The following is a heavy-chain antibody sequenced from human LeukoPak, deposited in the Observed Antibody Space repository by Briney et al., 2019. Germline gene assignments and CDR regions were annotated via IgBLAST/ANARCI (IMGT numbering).Heavy chain of an antibody. J-gene: IGHJ4*02. Sequence: GGSLRLSCAASGFTFSSYGMHWVRQAPGKGLEWVAFIPNDGSNEYYADSVKGRFIISRDNSKNTLDLQMNSLRAEDTAVYYCAKTFSGYYYREFDYWGQGTLVTVSS. D-gene: IGHD3-22*01. V-gene: IGHV3-30*02. CDR2: IPNDGSNE. CDR1: GFTFSSYG. CDR3: AKTFSGYYYREFDY.